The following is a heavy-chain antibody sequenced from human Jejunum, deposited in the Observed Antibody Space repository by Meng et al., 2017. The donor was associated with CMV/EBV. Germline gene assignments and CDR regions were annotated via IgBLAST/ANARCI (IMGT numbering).Heavy chain of an antibody. V-gene: IGHV3-30*02. D-gene: IGHD3-22*01. Sequence: FSSYAMHWVRQAPGKGLEWVAFIRFDGTNNYLVDSVKGRFTISRDNSRNTLYLQMNSLRAEDTAVYYCARRKYDSDDYYHHAFDFWGQGTLVTVSS. CDR2: IRFDGTNN. CDR1: FSSYA. J-gene: IGHJ3*01. CDR3: ARRKYDSDDYYHHAFDF.